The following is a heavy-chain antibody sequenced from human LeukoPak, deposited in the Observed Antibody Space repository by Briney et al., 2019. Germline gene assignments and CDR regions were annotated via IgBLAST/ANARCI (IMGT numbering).Heavy chain of an antibody. D-gene: IGHD2-21*02. Sequence: KPGGSLRLSCAASGFTFSSYEMNWVRQAPGKGLEWVSSISTSSSYIYYADSVKGRFTISRDNAKNSLYLQMNSPRAEDTAVYYCARSTGGDWYAFDMWGQGPMVTVSS. CDR2: ISTSSSYI. CDR1: GFTFSSYE. J-gene: IGHJ3*02. CDR3: ARSTGGDWYAFDM. V-gene: IGHV3-21*01.